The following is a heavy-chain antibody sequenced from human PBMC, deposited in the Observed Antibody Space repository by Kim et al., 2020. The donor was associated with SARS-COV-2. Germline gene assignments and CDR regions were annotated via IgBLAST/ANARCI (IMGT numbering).Heavy chain of an antibody. CDR2: INQDGSEK. J-gene: IGHJ4*02. D-gene: IGHD6-13*01. CDR1: GFTVSSNW. CDR3: GSLWASRWSYDY. Sequence: GGSLRLSCAASGFTVSSNWMSWVRQAPGKGLEWVANINQDGSEKYYVDAVKGRFIICRDYANNSLYQQNNSLRADDTAVYYWGSLWASRWSYDYLGQ. V-gene: IGHV3-7*01.